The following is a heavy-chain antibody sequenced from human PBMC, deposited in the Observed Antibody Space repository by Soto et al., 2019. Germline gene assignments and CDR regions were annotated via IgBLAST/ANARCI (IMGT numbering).Heavy chain of an antibody. V-gene: IGHV3-33*01. D-gene: IGHD5-12*01. CDR3: VRVVPHHASGRGWLDP. Sequence: GGSLRLSRVTSGFIFSAYNMHWVRQAPGKGLEWVAVIWSDGSQKYYADSVKGRFTISRDNSKNTLYLQLDSLRVEDTGVYYCVRVVPHHASGRGWLDPRGHGTLVTVSS. CDR2: IWSDGSQK. CDR1: GFIFSAYN. J-gene: IGHJ5*02.